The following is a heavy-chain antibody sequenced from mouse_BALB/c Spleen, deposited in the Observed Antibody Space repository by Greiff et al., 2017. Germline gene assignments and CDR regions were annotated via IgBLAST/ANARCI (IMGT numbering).Heavy chain of an antibody. CDR2: IYPGDGDT. J-gene: IGHJ4*01. CDR1: GYTFTSYW. V-gene: IGHV1-87*01. D-gene: IGHD2-14*01. CDR3: ARNYRYDEGYAMDY. Sequence: VQLQQSGAELARPGASVKLSCKASGYTFTSYWMQWVKQRPGQGLEWIGAIYPGDGDTRYTQKFKGKATLTADKSSSTAYMQLSSLASEDSAVYYCARNYRYDEGYAMDYWGQGTSVTVSS.